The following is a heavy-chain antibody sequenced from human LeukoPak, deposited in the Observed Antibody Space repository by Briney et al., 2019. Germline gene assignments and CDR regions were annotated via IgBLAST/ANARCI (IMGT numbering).Heavy chain of an antibody. CDR1: GFTFSSYW. Sequence: GGSLRLSCAASGFTFSSYWMHWVRQAPGKGLVWASRINSDGSSTSYADSVKGRFTISRDNAKNTLYLQMNSLRAEDTAVYYCARYDYVWGSYPAFDYWGQGTLVTVSS. J-gene: IGHJ4*02. CDR3: ARYDYVWGSYPAFDY. CDR2: INSDGSST. D-gene: IGHD3-16*02. V-gene: IGHV3-74*01.